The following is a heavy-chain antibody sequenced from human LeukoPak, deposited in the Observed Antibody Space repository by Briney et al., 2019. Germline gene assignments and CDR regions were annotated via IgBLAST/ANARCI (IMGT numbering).Heavy chain of an antibody. CDR1: GYTFTGYY. CDR2: INPNSGGT. CDR3: ARNLGRDYYDSSGYRDWFDP. D-gene: IGHD3-22*01. V-gene: IGHV1-2*02. J-gene: IGHJ5*02. Sequence: ASVNVSCKASGYTFTGYYMHWVRQAPGQGLEWMGWINPNSGGTNYAQKFQGRLTITRDTPIRTAYMELSRLRSDETAVYYCARNLGRDYYDSSGYRDWFDPWGEGTLDTVSS.